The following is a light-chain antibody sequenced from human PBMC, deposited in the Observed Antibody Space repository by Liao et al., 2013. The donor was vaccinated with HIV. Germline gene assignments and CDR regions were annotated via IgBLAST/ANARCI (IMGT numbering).Light chain of an antibody. CDR2: KDT. Sequence: SYELTQPSSVSVSPGQTARITCSGDVLAKKYARWFQQKPGQAPVLVIYKDTERPSGIPERFSGSSSGTTVTLTISGVQAEDEADYYCQSADSSGTYVLFGGGTKLTVL. V-gene: IGLV3-25*03. CDR3: QSADSSGTYVL. J-gene: IGLJ2*01. CDR1: VLAKKY.